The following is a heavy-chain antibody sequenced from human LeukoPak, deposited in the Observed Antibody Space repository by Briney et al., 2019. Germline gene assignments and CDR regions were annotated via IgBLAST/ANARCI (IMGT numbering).Heavy chain of an antibody. V-gene: IGHV1-18*01. Sequence: ASVKVSCKASGYTFTSYGISWVRQAPGQGLEWMGWISAYNGNTNYAQKLQGRVTMTTDTSTSTAYMELRSLRSDDTAVYYCARVPPYNWNDGRRFDPWGQGTLVTVSS. J-gene: IGHJ5*02. D-gene: IGHD1-20*01. CDR2: ISAYNGNT. CDR3: ARVPPYNWNDGRRFDP. CDR1: GYTFTSYG.